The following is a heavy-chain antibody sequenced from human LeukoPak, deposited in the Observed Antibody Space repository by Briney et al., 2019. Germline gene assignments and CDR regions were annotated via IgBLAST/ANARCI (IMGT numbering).Heavy chain of an antibody. CDR1: GFTFSSYA. D-gene: IGHD6-19*01. J-gene: IGHJ4*02. Sequence: PGGSLRLSCAASGFTFSSYAMSLVRQAPGKGLEWVSAISGSGGSTYYADSVKGRFTISRDNSKNTLYLQMNSLRAEDTAVYYCAKETGYSSGWRDYFDYWGQGTLVTVSS. V-gene: IGHV3-23*01. CDR3: AKETGYSSGWRDYFDY. CDR2: ISGSGGST.